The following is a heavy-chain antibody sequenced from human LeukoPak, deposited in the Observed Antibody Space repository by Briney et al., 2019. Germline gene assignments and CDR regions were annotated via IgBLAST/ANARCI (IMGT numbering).Heavy chain of an antibody. CDR1: GGSISSSNW. Sequence: PSGTLSLTCAVSGGSISSSNWWSWVRQPPGKGLEWIGEIYHSGSTNYNPSLKSRVTISADKSKNQFSLKLSSVTAADTAVYYCAGSTCSGGSCYSGDYFDYWGQGTLVTVSS. CDR3: AGSTCSGGSCYSGDYFDY. CDR2: IYHSGST. D-gene: IGHD2-15*01. J-gene: IGHJ4*02. V-gene: IGHV4-4*02.